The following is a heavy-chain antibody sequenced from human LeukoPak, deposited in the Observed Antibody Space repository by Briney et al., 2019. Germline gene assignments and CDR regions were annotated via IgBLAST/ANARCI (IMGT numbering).Heavy chain of an antibody. J-gene: IGHJ4*02. CDR3: ARGLGRQQLVSPFDY. V-gene: IGHV4-38-2*02. CDR2: IYHSGTI. CDR1: GYSISSGYY. D-gene: IGHD6-13*01. Sequence: PSETLSLTCTVSGYSISSGYYWGWIRQPPGKGLKWLASIYHSGTIYYNPSLKSRVTISVDTSKNQFSLKLTSVTAADTAVYYCARGLGRQQLVSPFDYWGQGTLVTVSS.